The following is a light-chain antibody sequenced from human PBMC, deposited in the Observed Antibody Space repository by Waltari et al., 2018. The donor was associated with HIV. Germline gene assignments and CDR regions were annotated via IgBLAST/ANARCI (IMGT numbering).Light chain of an antibody. CDR1: QSVSSNY. CDR2: GAS. CDR3: QQYGSSPYT. Sequence: EIVLTQSPDTLSLSPGERAALSCRASQSVSSNYLAWYQQKPGQAPRLLIYGASSRATGIPDTFSGSGSGTDFTLTISRLEPEDFAVYYCQQYGSSPYTFGQGTKLKIK. V-gene: IGKV3-20*01. J-gene: IGKJ2*01.